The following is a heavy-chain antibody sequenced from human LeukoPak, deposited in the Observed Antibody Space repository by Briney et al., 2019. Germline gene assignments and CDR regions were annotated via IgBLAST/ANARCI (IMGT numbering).Heavy chain of an antibody. CDR2: IYYSGRP. D-gene: IGHD2-21*01. CDR1: GGSISSSSYY. V-gene: IGHV4-39*01. Sequence: PSETLSLTCTVSGGSISSSSYYWGWIRQPPGKGLEWIGSIYYSGRPYYNPSLMSRVTISVDTSKNQFSLKLSSVTAADTAVYYCATNTAYYSPAGYWGQGTLVTASS. J-gene: IGHJ4*02. CDR3: ATNTAYYSPAGY.